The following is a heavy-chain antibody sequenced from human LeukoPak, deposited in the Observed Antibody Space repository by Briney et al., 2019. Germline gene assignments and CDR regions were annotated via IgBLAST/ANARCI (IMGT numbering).Heavy chain of an antibody. J-gene: IGHJ4*02. CDR3: ARDSSLRNGVDY. CDR2: IYYSGST. Sequence: PSETLSLTCTVSGVSISSGGYYWSWIRQHPGKGLEWIGYIYYSGSTYYNPSLKSRVTISVDTSKNQFSLKLSSVTAADTAVYYCARDSSLRNGVDYWGQGTLVTVSS. V-gene: IGHV4-31*03. D-gene: IGHD2-8*01. CDR1: GVSISSGGYY.